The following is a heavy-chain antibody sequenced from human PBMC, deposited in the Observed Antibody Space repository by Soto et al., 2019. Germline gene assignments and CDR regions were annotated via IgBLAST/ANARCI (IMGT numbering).Heavy chain of an antibody. D-gene: IGHD3-22*01. CDR1: GFTFSDYY. V-gene: IGHV3-11*01. Sequence: QVQLVESGGGLVKPGGSLRLSCAASGFTFSDYYISWIRKAPGEGLEWISYISSSGTTISYAESMEGRFTISRDNATHALYLQMTSLLAEDPAVYDCARDGDCVGSSGYFLRDAFDIWGKGTMVTVSP. J-gene: IGHJ3*02. CDR2: ISSSGTTI. CDR3: ARDGDCVGSSGYFLRDAFDI.